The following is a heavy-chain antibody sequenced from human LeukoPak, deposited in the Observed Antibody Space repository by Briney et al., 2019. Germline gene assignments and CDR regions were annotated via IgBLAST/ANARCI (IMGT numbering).Heavy chain of an antibody. D-gene: IGHD1-1*01. CDR3: ASSYNWNHGWGHHDAFDI. V-gene: IGHV1-69*05. Sequence: SVKVSCKASGGTFSSYAISWVRQAPGQGLEWVGGIIPIFGTANYAQKFQGRVTITTDESTSTAYMELSSLRSEDTAVYYCASSYNWNHGWGHHDAFDIWGQGTMVTVSS. CDR1: GGTFSSYA. J-gene: IGHJ3*02. CDR2: IIPIFGTA.